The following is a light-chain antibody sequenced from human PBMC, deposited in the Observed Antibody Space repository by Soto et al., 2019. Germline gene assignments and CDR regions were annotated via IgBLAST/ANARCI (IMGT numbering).Light chain of an antibody. V-gene: IGKV3-20*01. J-gene: IGKJ3*01. CDR2: GAS. Sequence: EIVLTQSPGTLSLSPGERATLSCRASQSVSSSYLAWYQQKPGQAHRLLIYGASSRATGIPDRFSGSGSGTDFTLTISRLEPEDFAVDYCQQYGSSLFTFGPGTKVDIK. CDR1: QSVSSSY. CDR3: QQYGSSLFT.